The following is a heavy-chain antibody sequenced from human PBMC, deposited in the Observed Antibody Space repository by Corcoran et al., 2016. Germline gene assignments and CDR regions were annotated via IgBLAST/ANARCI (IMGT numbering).Heavy chain of an antibody. CDR3: ASDPEGIAVAGTGNWFDP. V-gene: IGHV1-18*01. J-gene: IGHJ5*02. CDR2: ISAYNGNT. Sequence: QVQLVQSGAEVKKPGASVKVSCKASGYTFTSYGISWVRQAPGQGLEWMGWISAYNGNTNYAQKLQGRVTMTTDTSTSTAYMELRSLRSDDTAVYYCASDPEGIAVAGTGNWFDPWGQGTLVTVSS. D-gene: IGHD6-19*01. CDR1: GYTFTSYG.